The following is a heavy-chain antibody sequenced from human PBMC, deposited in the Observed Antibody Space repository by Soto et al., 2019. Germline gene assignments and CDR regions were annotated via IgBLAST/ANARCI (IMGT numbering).Heavy chain of an antibody. V-gene: IGHV3-48*01. CDR2: IKSSGDNI. CDR1: GFAFGTQS. J-gene: IGHJ4*02. Sequence: DVQLVESGGALVQPGASLRLSCVASGFAFGTQSMNWVRQAPGKGLEWVAYIKSSGDNIFYADSVKGRFTISRDNARNSMLLQMNSLGTDDTAVYYCIRAVGPTEWRKHYFQDWGQGILVTVSS. D-gene: IGHD1-1*01. CDR3: IRAVGPTEWRKHYFQD.